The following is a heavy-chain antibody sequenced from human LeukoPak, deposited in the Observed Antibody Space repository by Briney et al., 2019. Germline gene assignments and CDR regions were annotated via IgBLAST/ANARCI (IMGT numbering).Heavy chain of an antibody. D-gene: IGHD4-17*01. V-gene: IGHV4-34*01. CDR1: GGSFSGYY. CDR2: INHSGST. J-gene: IGHJ4*02. Sequence: KPSETLSLTCAVYGGSFSGYYWSWIRQPPGKGLEWIGEINHSGSTNYNPSLKSRVTISVDTSKNQFSLKLSSVTAADTAVYYCASYPRSGDGDGGSGFDYWGQGTLVTVSS. CDR3: ASYPRSGDGDGGSGFDY.